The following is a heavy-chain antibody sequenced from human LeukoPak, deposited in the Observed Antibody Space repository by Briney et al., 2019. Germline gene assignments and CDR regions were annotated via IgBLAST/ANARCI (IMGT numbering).Heavy chain of an antibody. V-gene: IGHV3-13*01. J-gene: IGHJ4*02. CDR3: ARGSPGPTGYYFDY. CDR1: GFTFSSYD. Sequence: PGGSLRLSCAASGFTFSSYDMHWVCQATGKGLEWVSAIGTAGDTYYPGSVKGRFTISRENAKNSLYLQMNSLRAGDTAVYYCARGSPGPTGYYFDYWGQGTLVTVSS. CDR2: IGTAGDT.